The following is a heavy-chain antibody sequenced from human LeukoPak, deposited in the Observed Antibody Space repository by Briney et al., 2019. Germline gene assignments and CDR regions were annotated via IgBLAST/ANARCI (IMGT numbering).Heavy chain of an antibody. CDR2: ISWNSGSI. J-gene: IGHJ4*02. V-gene: IGHV3-9*01. CDR1: GFTFSSYA. CDR3: AKANISGWSDY. D-gene: IGHD6-19*01. Sequence: GGSLRLSCAASGFTFSSYAMSWVRQAPGKGLEWVSGISWNSGSIGYADSVKGRFTISRDNAKNSLYLQMNSLRAEDTALYYCAKANISGWSDYWGQGTLVTVSS.